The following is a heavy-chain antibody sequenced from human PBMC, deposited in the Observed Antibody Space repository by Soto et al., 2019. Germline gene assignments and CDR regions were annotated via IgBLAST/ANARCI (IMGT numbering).Heavy chain of an antibody. CDR3: ARGGATTLSYYDFWSGYYTAFDY. V-gene: IGHV4-34*01. J-gene: IGHJ4*02. CDR2: INHSGST. D-gene: IGHD3-3*01. CDR1: GGSFSGYY. Sequence: SETLSLTCAVYGGSFSGYYWSLIRQPPGKGLEWIGEINHSGSTNYNPSLKSRVTISVDTSKNQFSLKLSSVTAADTAVYYCARGGATTLSYYDFWSGYYTAFDYWGQGTLVTVSS.